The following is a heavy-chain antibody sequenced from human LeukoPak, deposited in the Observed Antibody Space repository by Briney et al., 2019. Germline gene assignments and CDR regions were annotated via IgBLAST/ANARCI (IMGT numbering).Heavy chain of an antibody. CDR1: GFTFSNAW. J-gene: IGHJ3*02. V-gene: IGHV3-15*01. D-gene: IGHD6-13*01. CDR2: IKSKTDGGTT. Sequence: GGSLRLSCAASGFTFSNAWMSWVRQAPGKGLEWVGRIKSKTDGGTTDYAAPVKGRFTISRDDSKNTLYLQMNSLRAEDTAVYYCARDPDEYSSSWYAFDIWGQGTMVTVSS. CDR3: ARDPDEYSSSWYAFDI.